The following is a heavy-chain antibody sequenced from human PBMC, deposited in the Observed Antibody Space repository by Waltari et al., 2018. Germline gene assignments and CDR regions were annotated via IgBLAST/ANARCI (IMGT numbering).Heavy chain of an antibody. Sequence: QVPLVQSGAEVKTPGASVTVSCKASGSTFTSYYMHWVRKAHGQGLEWMGIINPSGGSTSYAQNFQGRGTMTRDTSTSTVYMELSSLRSEDTAVYYCAREELTTEGYYYGMDVWGQGTTVTVSS. J-gene: IGHJ6*02. CDR2: INPSGGST. D-gene: IGHD4-4*01. CDR1: GSTFTSYY. V-gene: IGHV1-46*01. CDR3: AREELTTEGYYYGMDV.